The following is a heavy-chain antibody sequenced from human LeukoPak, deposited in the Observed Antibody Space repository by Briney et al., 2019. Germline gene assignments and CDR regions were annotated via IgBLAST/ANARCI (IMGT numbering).Heavy chain of an antibody. D-gene: IGHD6-19*01. J-gene: IGHJ4*02. V-gene: IGHV4-38-2*02. CDR3: ARDFWKYSSGWSVDY. CDR1: GYSISSGYS. Sequence: PSETLSLTCAVSGYSISSGYSWGWIRQPPGKGLEWIGRIYPSGSTYYNPSLKSRVTISIDTSNNHFSLKLSSVTAADTAVYYCARDFWKYSSGWSVDYWGQGILVTVSS. CDR2: IYPSGST.